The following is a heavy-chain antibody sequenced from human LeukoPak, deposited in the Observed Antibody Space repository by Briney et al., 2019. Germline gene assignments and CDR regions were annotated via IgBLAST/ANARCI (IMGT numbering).Heavy chain of an antibody. CDR1: GFIFRDYA. CDR3: VKGLHMLDY. Sequence: GGSLRLSCAASGFIFRDYATTWVRQTPGKGPEWVSTIAYIGSFYADSVKGRFSISRDDSKNTLYLQMNNLRADDSAVYFCVKGLHMLDYWGQGTLVTVSS. CDR2: IAYIGS. J-gene: IGHJ4*02. V-gene: IGHV3-23*01. D-gene: IGHD3-16*01.